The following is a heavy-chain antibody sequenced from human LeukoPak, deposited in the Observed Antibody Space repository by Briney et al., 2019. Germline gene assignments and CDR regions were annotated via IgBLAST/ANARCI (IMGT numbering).Heavy chain of an antibody. D-gene: IGHD3-22*01. Sequence: PSETLSLTCAVYGGSFSGYYWSWIRQPPGKGLEWIGEINHSGSTNYNPSLKSRVTISVDTSKNQFSLKLSSVTAADTAVYYCARVRQTYYYDSSGSNWFDPWGQGTLVTVSS. V-gene: IGHV4-34*01. CDR1: GGSFSGYY. CDR3: ARVRQTYYYDSSGSNWFDP. CDR2: INHSGST. J-gene: IGHJ5*02.